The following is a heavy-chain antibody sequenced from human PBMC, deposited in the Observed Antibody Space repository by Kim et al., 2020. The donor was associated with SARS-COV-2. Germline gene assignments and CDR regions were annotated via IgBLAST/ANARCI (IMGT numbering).Heavy chain of an antibody. J-gene: IGHJ4*02. CDR1: GFTFSSYS. CDR2: ISSSSSYI. Sequence: GGSLRLSRAASGFTFSSYSMNWVRQAPGKGLEWVSSISSSSSYIYYADSVKGRFTISRDNAKNSLYLQMNSLRAEDTAVYYCARDPPDWEDDYWGQGTLVTVSS. D-gene: IGHD3-9*01. CDR3: ARDPPDWEDDY. V-gene: IGHV3-21*01.